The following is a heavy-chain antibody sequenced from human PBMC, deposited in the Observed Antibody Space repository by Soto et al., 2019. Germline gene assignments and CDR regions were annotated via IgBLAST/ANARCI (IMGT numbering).Heavy chain of an antibody. Sequence: QLQLVQSGTEVKEPGSSVKVSCKASGGTFSTSSFVWVRQGPGQGLEWMGGIIPIFTRTNFAQKFQGRVTFSADESTRTTYMELRSPTSEDTAIYYWARDVVRSTAVASWGQGTLVTVSS. CDR3: ARDVVRSTAVAS. CDR2: IIPIFTRT. D-gene: IGHD4-17*01. V-gene: IGHV1-69*01. CDR1: GGTFSTSS. J-gene: IGHJ5*02.